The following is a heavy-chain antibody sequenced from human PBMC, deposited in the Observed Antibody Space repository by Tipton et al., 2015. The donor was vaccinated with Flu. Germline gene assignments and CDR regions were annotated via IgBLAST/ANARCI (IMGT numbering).Heavy chain of an antibody. D-gene: IGHD3-22*01. CDR3: ARVAYFYDTSGYRFDAFDV. CDR1: GDSSTTYY. J-gene: IGHJ3*01. V-gene: IGHV4-59*01. Sequence: LSCTVSGDSSTTYYWSWIRRPPGKGLEWIGFVYYSGSTSYNPPLKSRVTISLDTSKNQFSLKLKSVTAADTALYYCARVAYFYDTSGYRFDAFDVWGQGTMVTVSS. CDR2: VYYSGST.